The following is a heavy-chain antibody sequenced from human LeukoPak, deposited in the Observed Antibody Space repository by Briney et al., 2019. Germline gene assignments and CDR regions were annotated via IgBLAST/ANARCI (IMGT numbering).Heavy chain of an antibody. V-gene: IGHV4-4*07. CDR1: GGSISSYY. D-gene: IGHD3-22*01. CDR2: IYTSGST. Sequence: SETLSLTCTVSGGSISSYYWSWIRQPAGKGLEWIGRIYTSGSTNYNPSLKSRVTMSVDTSKNQFSLKLSSVTAADTAVYYCARDRYYYDSSGSFFDYWGQGTLVTVSS. J-gene: IGHJ4*02. CDR3: ARDRYYYDSSGSFFDY.